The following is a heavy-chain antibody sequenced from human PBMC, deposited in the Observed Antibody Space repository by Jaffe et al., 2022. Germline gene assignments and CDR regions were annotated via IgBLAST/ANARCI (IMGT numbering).Heavy chain of an antibody. D-gene: IGHD1-1*01. V-gene: IGHV1-8*01. Sequence: QVQLVQSGAEVKKPGASVKVSCKASGYTFTSHDINWVRQAPGQGLEWMGWLNPKSASTGPAQKFQDRLTMTMDMSISTAYMELRRLTSEDTAVYYCVRIIPIGLETTHGLDVWGQGTMVTVSS. J-gene: IGHJ3*01. CDR3: VRIIPIGLETTHGLDV. CDR1: GYTFTSHD. CDR2: LNPKSAST.